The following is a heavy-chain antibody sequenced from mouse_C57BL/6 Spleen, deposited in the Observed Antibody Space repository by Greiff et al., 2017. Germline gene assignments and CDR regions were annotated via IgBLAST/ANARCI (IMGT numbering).Heavy chain of an antibody. CDR3: TLSDYSSYWYFDV. Sequence: EVQVVESGGGFVQPGGSMTLSCAASGFTFSDAWMDWVRPSPEKGLVWVAEIRNKANNHATYYAVSVKGRFTISRDDSKSSVYLQMNSLRAEDTGIYYGTLSDYSSYWYFDVWGTGTTVTVSS. D-gene: IGHD2-5*01. CDR2: IRNKANNHAT. V-gene: IGHV6-6*01. CDR1: GFTFSDAW. J-gene: IGHJ1*03.